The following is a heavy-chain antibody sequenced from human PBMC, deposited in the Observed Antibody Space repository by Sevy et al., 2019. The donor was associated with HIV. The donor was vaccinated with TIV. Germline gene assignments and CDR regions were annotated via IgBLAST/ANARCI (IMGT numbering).Heavy chain of an antibody. CDR2: IYYSGST. Sequence: SETLSLTCTVSGGSISSYYWSWIRQPPGKGLEWIGYIYYSGSTNYNPSLKSRVTISVDTSENQFSLKLSSVTAADTAVYYCARERIIAAAGTTDYYYYGMDVWGQGTTVTVSS. CDR3: ARERIIAAAGTTDYYYYGMDV. D-gene: IGHD6-13*01. V-gene: IGHV4-59*01. J-gene: IGHJ6*02. CDR1: GGSISSYY.